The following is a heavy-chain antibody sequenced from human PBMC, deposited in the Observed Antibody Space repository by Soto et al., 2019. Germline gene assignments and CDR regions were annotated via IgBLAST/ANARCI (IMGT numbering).Heavy chain of an antibody. D-gene: IGHD6-19*01. CDR3: ATPVGRGWTIHYFDY. CDR2: FDPEDGET. CDR1: GYTLTELS. V-gene: IGHV1-24*01. J-gene: IGHJ4*02. Sequence: ASVKVSCKVSGYTLTELSMHWVRQAPGKGLEWMGGFDPEDGETIYAQKFQGRVTMTEDTSTDTAYMELSSLRSEDTAVYYCATPVGRGWTIHYFDYWGQGTLVTVSS.